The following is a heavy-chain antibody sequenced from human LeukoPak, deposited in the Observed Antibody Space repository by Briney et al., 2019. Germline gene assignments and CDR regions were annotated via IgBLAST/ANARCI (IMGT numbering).Heavy chain of an antibody. CDR1: GFTFGDYA. D-gene: IGHD3-22*01. CDR2: IRSKADGGTT. J-gene: IGHJ1*01. Sequence: GGSLRLSCTASGFTFGDYAMSWSRQAPGKGLEWVGFIRSKADGGTTEYAASVKGRFTISRDESKSIAYLQMNSLKTEDTAVYYCTRAGPPGSSGYYFAEYFQHWGQGTLVTVSS. CDR3: TRAGPPGSSGYYFAEYFQH. V-gene: IGHV3-49*03.